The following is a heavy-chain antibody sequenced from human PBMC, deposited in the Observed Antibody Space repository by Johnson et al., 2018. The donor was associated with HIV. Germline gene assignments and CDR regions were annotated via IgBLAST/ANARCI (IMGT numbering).Heavy chain of an antibody. V-gene: IGHV3-13*01. CDR3: ARGGSRTTIFGVDINLGGFDI. Sequence: EVQLVEYGGGLEQPGGSLRLSCADSGCTFSRDDMHGVRQATGKGLEWVSGIGTAGDTYYPGSVKGRFTISRENAKNSLDLQMNSLRAGDTAMYYCARGGSRTTIFGVDINLGGFDIWGQGTRVTVSS. CDR1: GCTFSRDD. CDR2: IGTAGDT. D-gene: IGHD3-3*01. J-gene: IGHJ3*02.